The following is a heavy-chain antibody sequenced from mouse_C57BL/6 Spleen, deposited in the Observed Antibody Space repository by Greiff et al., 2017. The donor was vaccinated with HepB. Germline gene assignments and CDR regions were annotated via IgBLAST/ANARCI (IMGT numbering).Heavy chain of an antibody. V-gene: IGHV1-59*01. CDR3: ARGGVRERNWNFEG. J-gene: IGHJ1*03. CDR2: IDPSDSYT. CDR1: GYTFTSYW. Sequence: QVQLQQPGAELVRPGTSVKLSCKASGYTFTSYWMHWVKQRPGQGLEWIGVIDPSDSYTNYNQKFKGKATLTVDTSSSTAYMQLGSLTSEDSAVYYGARGGVRERNWNFEGWGTGTTVTVSS.